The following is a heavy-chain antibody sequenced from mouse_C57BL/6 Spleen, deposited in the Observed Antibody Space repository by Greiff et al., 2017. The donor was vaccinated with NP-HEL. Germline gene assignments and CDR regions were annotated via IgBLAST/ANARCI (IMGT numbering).Heavy chain of an antibody. CDR2: INPNNGGP. J-gene: IGHJ2*01. D-gene: IGHD2-3*01. CDR3: ARGRDGDY. V-gene: IGHV1-18*01. Sequence: VQLKQSGPELVKPGASVKIPCKASGYTFTDYNMDWVKQSHGKSLEWIGDINPNNGGPIYNQKFKGKATLTVDKSSSTAYMELRSLTSEDTAVYYCARGRDGDYWGQGTTLTVSS. CDR1: GYTFTDYN.